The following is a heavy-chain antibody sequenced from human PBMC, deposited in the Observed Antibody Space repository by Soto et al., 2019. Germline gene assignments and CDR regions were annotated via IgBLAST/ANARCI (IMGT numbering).Heavy chain of an antibody. V-gene: IGHV1-2*04. J-gene: IGHJ4*02. Sequence: GASVKVSCKASGYTFTGYYMHWVRQAPGQGLEWMGWINPNSGGTNYAQKFQGWVTMTRDTSISTAYMELSRLRSDDTAVYYCARTVGYSSGWYDYWGQGTLVTVSS. CDR3: ARTVGYSSGWYDY. CDR1: GYTFTGYY. D-gene: IGHD6-19*01. CDR2: INPNSGGT.